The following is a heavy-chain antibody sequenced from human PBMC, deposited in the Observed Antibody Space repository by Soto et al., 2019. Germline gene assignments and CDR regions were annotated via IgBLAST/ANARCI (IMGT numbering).Heavy chain of an antibody. CDR3: ARERGYSYGYEDY. Sequence: EVQLVESGGGLVKPGGSLRLSCAASGFTFSGYNMNWVRQAPGKGLEWVSSISSSSSYIYYADSVKGRFIISRDNAKNSLYLQMNSLRAEDTAVYYCARERGYSYGYEDYWGQGTLVTVSS. V-gene: IGHV3-21*01. J-gene: IGHJ4*02. CDR2: ISSSSSYI. CDR1: GFTFSGYN. D-gene: IGHD5-18*01.